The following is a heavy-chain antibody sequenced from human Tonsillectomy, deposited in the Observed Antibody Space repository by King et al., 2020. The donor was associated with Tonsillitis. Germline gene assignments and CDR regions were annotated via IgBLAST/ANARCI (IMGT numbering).Heavy chain of an antibody. V-gene: IGHV4-4*02. J-gene: IGHJ5*02. D-gene: IGHD4-11*01. CDR3: ARAPGFVTTKFYA. Sequence: QLQESGPGLVKPSGTLSLTCAVSRASITRNKCRSWVCRNPGKGQEWLGEIYHRGNTNYNPSFSGRVTISIDSSKNQFSLRLTAFTAADTAIYSCARAPGFVTTKFYAWSQGTLVTVAS. CDR1: RASITRNKC. CDR2: IYHRGNT.